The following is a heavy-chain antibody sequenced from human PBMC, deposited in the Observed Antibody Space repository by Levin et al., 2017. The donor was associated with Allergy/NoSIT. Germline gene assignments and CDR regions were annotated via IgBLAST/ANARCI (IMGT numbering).Heavy chain of an antibody. D-gene: IGHD4-11*01. CDR2: ISSRSSNI. CDR3: ARDSTAVSSDY. CDR1: GFTFSNYS. V-gene: IGHV3-21*01. J-gene: IGHJ4*02. Sequence: GESLKISCAASGFTFSNYSMNWVRQAPGKGLEWVSSISSRSSNIYYADSVKGRFAISRDNAKNSLYLQMNSLRAEDTAVYYCARDSTAVSSDYWGQGTLVTVSS.